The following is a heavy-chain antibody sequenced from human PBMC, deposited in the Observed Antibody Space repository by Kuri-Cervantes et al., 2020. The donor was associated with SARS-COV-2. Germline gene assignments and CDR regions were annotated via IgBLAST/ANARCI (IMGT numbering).Heavy chain of an antibody. D-gene: IGHD3-16*01. CDR3: ATAAGEDHPNWFDP. Sequence: ASVTVSCKVSGYTLTELSMHWVRQAPGKGLEWMGGFDPEDGEAIYAQKFQGRVTMNEDTSTDTAYMELSSLRSEDTAVYYCATAAGEDHPNWFDPWGQGTLVTVSS. CDR2: FDPEDGEA. V-gene: IGHV1-24*01. J-gene: IGHJ5*02. CDR1: GYTLTELS.